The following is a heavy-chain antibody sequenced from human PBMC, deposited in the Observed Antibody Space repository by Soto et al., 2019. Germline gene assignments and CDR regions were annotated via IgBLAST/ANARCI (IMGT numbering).Heavy chain of an antibody. CDR2: IYDSGST. CDR3: ARGGNYYGLRV. V-gene: IGHV4-30-4*01. J-gene: IGHJ6*02. Sequence: SETLSVTYTFSGGSISSGDYYWSWIRQPPGKGLEWIGYIYDSGSTYYNASLKSRVTISLDTSQNQFSLNLTSVIAADTAVDYCARGGNYYGLRVWGQGNTVTVSS. CDR1: GGSISSGDYY.